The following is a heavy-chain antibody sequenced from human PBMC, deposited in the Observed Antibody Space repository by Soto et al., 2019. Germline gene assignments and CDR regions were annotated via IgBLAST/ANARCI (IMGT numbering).Heavy chain of an antibody. CDR3: ARVPYDTTGYYAF. V-gene: IGHV1-46*01. CDR1: GYTFTTYY. Sequence: ASVKVSFKAAGYTFTTYYMHWVRQAPGQGLEWMGVIDPTHGSTTYAQKFQGRVTMTSDTSTNTVYMELSSLKSEDTAVYYCARVPYDTTGYYAFWGQGTLVTVSS. D-gene: IGHD3-22*01. CDR2: IDPTHGST. J-gene: IGHJ4*02.